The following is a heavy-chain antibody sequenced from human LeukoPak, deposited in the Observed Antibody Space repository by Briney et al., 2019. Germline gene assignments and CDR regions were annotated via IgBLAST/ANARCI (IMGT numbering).Heavy chain of an antibody. D-gene: IGHD1-14*01. J-gene: IGHJ6*02. CDR2: ISGSGGTT. CDR1: GFTFNNYA. Sequence: GGSLRLSCAASGFTFNNYAMNWVRRAPGKGLEWVSVISGSGGTTYYADSVKGRFTISRDSSKNTLYLQMNSLRAEGTAVYYCAKVSGGGLYYDGMDVWGQGTTVTVSS. V-gene: IGHV3-23*01. CDR3: AKVSGGGLYYDGMDV.